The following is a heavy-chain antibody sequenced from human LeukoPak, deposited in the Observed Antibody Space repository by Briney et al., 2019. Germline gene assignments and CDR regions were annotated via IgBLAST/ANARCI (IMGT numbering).Heavy chain of an antibody. J-gene: IGHJ4*02. Sequence: GGSLRLSCVASGFSFSTYAMGWVRQAPGKGLEWVSSISGSGGSTYYAEFVKGRSNISRDNSKNMLYLQMNSLRAEDTAVYYCVKGGQRYDFWRFDYWGQGTLVTVSS. CDR1: GFSFSTYA. CDR2: ISGSGGST. V-gene: IGHV3-23*01. CDR3: VKGGQRYDFWRFDY. D-gene: IGHD3-3*01.